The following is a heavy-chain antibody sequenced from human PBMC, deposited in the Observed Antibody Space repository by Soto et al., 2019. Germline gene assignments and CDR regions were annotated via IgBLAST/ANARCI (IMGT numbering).Heavy chain of an antibody. CDR3: SKDRDYYDSSGYFLD. D-gene: IGHD3-22*01. Sequence: QVQLVESGGGVVQPGRSLRLSCAASGFTFSSYGMHWVRQAPGKGLEWVAVISYDGSNKYYADSVKGRFTISRDNSKNTLYLQMNSLRAEDTAVYYCSKDRDYYDSSGYFLDWGQGTLVTVSS. CDR1: GFTFSSYG. V-gene: IGHV3-30*18. J-gene: IGHJ4*02. CDR2: ISYDGSNK.